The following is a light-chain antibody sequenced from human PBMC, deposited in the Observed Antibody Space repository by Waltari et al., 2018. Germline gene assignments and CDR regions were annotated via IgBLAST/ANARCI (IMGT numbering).Light chain of an antibody. CDR2: EVT. CDR3: FSYAGSSTFK. V-gene: IGLV2-23*02. Sequence: QSALTQPASVSGSPGQSITLSCTGNSRDVGGYNFVSWSQHHPGKAPKLIIYEVTKQPLGVSDRCSGSKSDNTASLTISGLQAEDEADYYCFSYAGSSTFKFGGGTMLTVL. J-gene: IGLJ2*01. CDR1: SRDVGGYNF.